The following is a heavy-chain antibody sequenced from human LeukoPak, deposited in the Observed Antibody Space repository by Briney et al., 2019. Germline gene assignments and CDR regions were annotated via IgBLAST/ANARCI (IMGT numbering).Heavy chain of an antibody. J-gene: IGHJ4*02. CDR2: ISGSGGST. D-gene: IGHD6-6*01. CDR1: GFTFSSYA. CDR3: ARGRYTSSPYFDY. Sequence: GGSLRLSCAASGFTFSSYAMSWVRQAPGKGLEWVSAISGSGGSTNYAPSVKGRFTISRDNSKHTLYLQMNSLRAEDTAVYYCARGRYTSSPYFDYWGQGALVTVSS. V-gene: IGHV3-23*01.